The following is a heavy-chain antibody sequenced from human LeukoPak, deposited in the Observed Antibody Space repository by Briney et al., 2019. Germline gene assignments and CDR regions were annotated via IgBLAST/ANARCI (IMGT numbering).Heavy chain of an antibody. D-gene: IGHD6-19*01. CDR2: IYYSGST. Sequence: PSETLSLTCTVSGGSISSGGYYWSWIRQHPGKGLEWIGYIYYSGSTYYNPSLKSRVTISVDTSKNQFSLKLSSVTAADTAVYYCARVHSSGWYGDWFDPWGQGTLVTVSS. V-gene: IGHV4-31*03. CDR3: ARVHSSGWYGDWFDP. J-gene: IGHJ5*02. CDR1: GGSISSGGYY.